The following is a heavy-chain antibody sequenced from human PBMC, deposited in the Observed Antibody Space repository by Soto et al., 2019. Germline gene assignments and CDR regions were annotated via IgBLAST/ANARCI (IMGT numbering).Heavy chain of an antibody. V-gene: IGHV3-33*01. CDR3: AREDYGDSHDY. J-gene: IGHJ4*02. CDR1: GFTFNNYG. CDR2: IWYDGSNK. D-gene: IGHD4-17*01. Sequence: QVQLVESGGGVVQPGRSLRLSCAASGFTFNNYGMHWVRQAPGKGLEWVAVIWYDGSNKYYADSVKGRFTISRDNSKNTLYLQMNSLRAEDTAVYYCAREDYGDSHDYWGQGTLVTVSS.